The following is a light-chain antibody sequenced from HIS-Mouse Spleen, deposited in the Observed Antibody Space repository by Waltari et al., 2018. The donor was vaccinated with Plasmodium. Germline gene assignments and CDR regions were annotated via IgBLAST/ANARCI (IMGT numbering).Light chain of an antibody. CDR1: QSVSSN. CDR2: GAS. Sequence: EIVMTQSPATLSVSPGARATLSCRASQSVSSNSAWYQQKPGQAPRLLIYGASTRATGIPARFSGSGSGTEFTLTISSLQSEDFAVYYCQQYNNWSFTFGPGTKVDIK. J-gene: IGKJ3*01. CDR3: QQYNNWSFT. V-gene: IGKV3-15*01.